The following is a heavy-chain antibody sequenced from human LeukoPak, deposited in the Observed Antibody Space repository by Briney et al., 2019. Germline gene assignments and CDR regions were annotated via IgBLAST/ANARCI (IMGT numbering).Heavy chain of an antibody. V-gene: IGHV4-59*08. D-gene: IGHD6-19*01. CDR2: MDYSGSA. CDR1: GGSISDYY. J-gene: IGHJ4*01. Sequence: SETLSLTCSVSGGSISDYYWSWIRLSPGTGLEWIGYMDYSGSAAYNPSLRGRVTISIDTSKKQFSLEVTSVTAADTAVYFCARRKRGSGGPFDSWGHGTLVTVSS. CDR3: ARRKRGSGGPFDS.